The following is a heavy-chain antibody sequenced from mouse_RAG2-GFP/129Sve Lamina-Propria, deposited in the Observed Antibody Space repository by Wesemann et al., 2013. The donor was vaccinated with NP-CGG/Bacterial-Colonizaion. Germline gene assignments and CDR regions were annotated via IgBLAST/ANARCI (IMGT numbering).Heavy chain of an antibody. J-gene: IGHJ1*03. CDR3: ARDGVDWYFDV. CDR2: GNGAT. V-gene: IGHV1-12*01. Sequence: GNGATSYNQKFKGKATLTVDKSSSTAYMQLSSLTSEDSAVYFCARDGVDWYFDVWGTGTTVTVSS.